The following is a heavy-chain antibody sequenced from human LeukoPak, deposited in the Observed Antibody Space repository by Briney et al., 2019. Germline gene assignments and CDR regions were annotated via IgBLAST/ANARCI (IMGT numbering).Heavy chain of an antibody. CDR1: GGSISSYY. CDR3: ARDNFRGWYDY. J-gene: IGHJ4*02. CDR2: IYYSGST. V-gene: IGHV4-59*01. Sequence: SETLSLTCTVSGGSISSYYWSWIRQSPGKGLEWIGYIYYSGSTDYNPSLKSRVTIPVDTSKNQFSLKLSSVTAADTAVYYCARDNFRGWYDYWGQGTLVTVSS. D-gene: IGHD6-19*01.